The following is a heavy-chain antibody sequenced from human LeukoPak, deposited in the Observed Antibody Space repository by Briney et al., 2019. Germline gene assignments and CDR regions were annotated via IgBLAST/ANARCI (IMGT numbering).Heavy chain of an antibody. Sequence: SETLSLTCTVSGGSISNRSHFWGWIRQTPGKGLEWFGSIYYSGYTYYNPSLKSRVTISVDTSKNQFSLKLSSVTAADTAVYYCARGVGTIFGENWYFDLWGRGTLVTVSS. CDR1: GGSISNRSHF. CDR2: IYYSGYT. J-gene: IGHJ2*01. CDR3: ARGVGTIFGENWYFDL. V-gene: IGHV4-39*07. D-gene: IGHD3-3*01.